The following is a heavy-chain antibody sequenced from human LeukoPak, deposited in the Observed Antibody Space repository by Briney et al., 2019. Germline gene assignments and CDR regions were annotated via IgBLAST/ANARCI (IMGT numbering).Heavy chain of an antibody. D-gene: IGHD6-19*01. J-gene: IGHJ4*02. CDR1: GGSFSGYY. CDR2: INHSGST. V-gene: IGHV4-34*01. Sequence: SETLSLTCAVYGGSFSGYYWSWVRQPPGKGLEWIGEINHSGSTNYNASLKSRVTISVDTSKHQFSLKLSSVTPADTAVYYCARRSSGWYSPPFDYWGQGTLVTVSS. CDR3: ARRSSGWYSPPFDY.